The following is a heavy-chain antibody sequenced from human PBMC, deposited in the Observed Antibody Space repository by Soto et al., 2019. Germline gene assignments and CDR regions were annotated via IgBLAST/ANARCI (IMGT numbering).Heavy chain of an antibody. V-gene: IGHV4-30-4*01. Sequence: SSETLSLTCTVSCGSISSGDYYWSWIRQPPGKGLEWIGYIYYSGSTYYNPSLKSRVTISVDTSKNQFSLKLSSVTAADTAVYYCARAGPHSYYYDSSGYLPDYWGQGTLVTVS. CDR2: IYYSGST. D-gene: IGHD3-22*01. CDR1: CGSISSGDYY. J-gene: IGHJ4*02. CDR3: ARAGPHSYYYDSSGYLPDY.